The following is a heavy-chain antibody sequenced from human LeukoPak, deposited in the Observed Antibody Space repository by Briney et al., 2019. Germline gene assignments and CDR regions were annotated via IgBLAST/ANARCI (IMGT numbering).Heavy chain of an antibody. Sequence: GGSLRLSCAASGFTFSSYGMHWVRQAPGKGLEWVAVISYDGSNKCYADSVKGRFTISRDNSKNTLYLQMNSLRAEDTAVYYCAKDGPHCSSTSCYGMDVWGQGTTVTVSS. D-gene: IGHD2-2*01. CDR2: ISYDGSNK. CDR3: AKDGPHCSSTSCYGMDV. J-gene: IGHJ6*02. CDR1: GFTFSSYG. V-gene: IGHV3-30*18.